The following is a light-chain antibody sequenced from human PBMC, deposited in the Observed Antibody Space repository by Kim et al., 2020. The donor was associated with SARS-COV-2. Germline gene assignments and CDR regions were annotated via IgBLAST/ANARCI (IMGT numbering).Light chain of an antibody. CDR2: GAS. CDR3: QQYGSSPHT. CDR1: QSVSSSY. V-gene: IGKV3-20*01. J-gene: IGKJ2*01. Sequence: EIVLTQSPGTLSLSPGERATLSCRASQSVSSSYLAWYQQKPGQAPRLLMYGASSRATGIPDRFSGSGYGTDFTLTISRLEPEDFAVYYCQQYGSSPHTFGQGTKLEI.